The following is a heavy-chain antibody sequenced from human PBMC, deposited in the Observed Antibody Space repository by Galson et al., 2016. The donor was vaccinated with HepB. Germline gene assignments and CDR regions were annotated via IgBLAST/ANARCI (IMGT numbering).Heavy chain of an antibody. Sequence: SLRLSCAASGFTLSSYALTWVRQAPGKGLEWVSTITGSGNNTYYTDSVKGRFTISRDKSKGTLYLQMNSLRVEDTAVYYCARGRHSYDSSGYYRDAFDILGQGTMVTVSS. J-gene: IGHJ3*02. CDR2: ITGSGNNT. D-gene: IGHD3-22*01. CDR3: ARGRHSYDSSGYYRDAFDI. CDR1: GFTLSSYA. V-gene: IGHV3-23*01.